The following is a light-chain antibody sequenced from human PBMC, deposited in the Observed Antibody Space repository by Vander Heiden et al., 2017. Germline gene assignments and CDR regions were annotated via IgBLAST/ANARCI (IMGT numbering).Light chain of an antibody. Sequence: DLQMTQSPSTLSASVGERVTIACRASQSNRRWLELYKEKPGKAPKLLIYKASSLESGVPSRFSGSGSGTEFSLTISSLQPDDIATYFFQQYNSYSKTFGQGTKVEIK. CDR1: QSNRRW. CDR3: QQYNSYSKT. J-gene: IGKJ1*01. V-gene: IGKV1-5*03. CDR2: KAS.